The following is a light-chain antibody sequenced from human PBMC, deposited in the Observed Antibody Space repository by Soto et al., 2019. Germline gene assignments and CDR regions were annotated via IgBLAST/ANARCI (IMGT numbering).Light chain of an antibody. CDR3: QQYGSSRT. CDR2: GAS. J-gene: IGKJ1*01. V-gene: IGKV3-15*01. CDR1: QSVRSN. Sequence: EIVMTQSPATMSVSPGERATLSCRASQSVRSNLAWYQQKPGQAPRLLIYGASTRATGIPARFSGSGSGTDFTLTISRLEPEDFAVYYCQQYGSSRTFGQGTKVEIK.